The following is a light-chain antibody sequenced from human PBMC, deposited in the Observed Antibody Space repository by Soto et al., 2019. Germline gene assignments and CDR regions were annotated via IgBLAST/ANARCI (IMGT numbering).Light chain of an antibody. CDR3: ASLDDSLNGPV. CDR2: TNT. Sequence: QSVLTQPPSASGTPGQRVTISCSGSSSNVGGNPVNWYQHVPTTAPKLLIYTNTQRPSGVPDRFSGSKSGTSASLAMSGLQSEDEADYYCASLDDSLNGPVFGTGTKVTVL. CDR1: SSNVGGNP. J-gene: IGLJ1*01. V-gene: IGLV1-44*01.